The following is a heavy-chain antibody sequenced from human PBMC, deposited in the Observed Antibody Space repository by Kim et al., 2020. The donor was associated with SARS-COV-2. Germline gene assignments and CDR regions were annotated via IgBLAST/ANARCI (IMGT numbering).Heavy chain of an antibody. Sequence: ASVKVSCKASGYTFTGYYMHWVRQAPGQGLEWMGWINPNSGGTNYAQKFQGRVTMTRDTSISTAYMELSRLRSDDTAVYYCAREAFPPIFGVVIPPLCYYGMDVWGQRTTVTVSS. D-gene: IGHD3-3*01. CDR1: GYTFTGYY. CDR2: INPNSGGT. J-gene: IGHJ6*02. V-gene: IGHV1-2*02. CDR3: AREAFPPIFGVVIPPLCYYGMDV.